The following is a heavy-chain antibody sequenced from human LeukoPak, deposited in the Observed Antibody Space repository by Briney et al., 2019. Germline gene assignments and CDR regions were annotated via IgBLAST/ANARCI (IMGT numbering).Heavy chain of an antibody. J-gene: IGHJ1*01. D-gene: IGHD3-16*01. CDR1: GFSFSSHG. V-gene: IGHV3-23*01. Sequence: GGPLRLSCAGSGFSFSSHGMNWVRQAPGKGLEWVSGISPSGDITYYTDSVRGRFTISRDNFKNTLSLQVNSLRAEDTAMYYCAKDDDWGRYKHWGQGTLVTVSS. CDR3: AKDDDWGRYKH. CDR2: ISPSGDIT.